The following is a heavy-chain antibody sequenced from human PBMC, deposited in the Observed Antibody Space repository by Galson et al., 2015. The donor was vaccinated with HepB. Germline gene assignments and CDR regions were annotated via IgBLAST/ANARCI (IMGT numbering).Heavy chain of an antibody. J-gene: IGHJ6*02. D-gene: IGHD5-12*01. V-gene: IGHV5-51*01. CDR1: TYTFSNYW. CDR3: ARHAAGGGGYIRRDNRPAHYYAMDV. Sequence: QSGAEVKKPGESLQISCKGSTYTFSNYWIGWVRQMPGKGLEWMGVIYAGDSDTRYSPSFQGQVTFSVDKSINTAYLHWSSLKASDTAIYYCARHAAGGGGYIRRDNRPAHYYAMDVWGQGTAVTVSS. CDR2: IYAGDSDT.